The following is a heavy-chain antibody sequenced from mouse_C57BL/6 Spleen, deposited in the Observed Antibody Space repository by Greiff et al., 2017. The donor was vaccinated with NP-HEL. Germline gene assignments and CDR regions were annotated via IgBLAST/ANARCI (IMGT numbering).Heavy chain of an antibody. CDR2: IDPSDSYT. CDR1: GYTFTSYW. Sequence: QVQLQQPGAELVMPGASVKLSCKASGYTFTSYWMHWVKQRPGQGLEWIGEIDPSDSYTNYNQKFKGKSTLTVDKSSSTAYMQLSSLTSEDSAVYYCAGGYYFDDWGQGTTLTVSS. V-gene: IGHV1-69*01. J-gene: IGHJ2*01. CDR3: AGGYYFDD.